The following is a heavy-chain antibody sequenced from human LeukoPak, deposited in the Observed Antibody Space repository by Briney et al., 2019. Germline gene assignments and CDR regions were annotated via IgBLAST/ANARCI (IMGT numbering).Heavy chain of an antibody. V-gene: IGHV4-38-2*02. D-gene: IGHD2-2*01. CDR3: ARSKAHLSTSWYGTWFDP. Sequence: SETLSLTCTVSGYAVSSGYYWGWIRQPPGKGLEWIGSMYHSGDTYYNPSLKSRVTISVDTSKNQLSLKLSSVTAADTAVYYCARSKAHLSTSWYGTWFDPWGQGTLVTVSS. CDR2: MYHSGDT. J-gene: IGHJ5*02. CDR1: GYAVSSGYY.